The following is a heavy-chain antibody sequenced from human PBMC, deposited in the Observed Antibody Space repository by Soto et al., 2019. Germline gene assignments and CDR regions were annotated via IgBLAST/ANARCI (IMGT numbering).Heavy chain of an antibody. CDR3: ARHVRYCISSSCPLSYFHP. Sequence: QLQLQESGPGLVKASETLSLTCTVSGCSISSSSYYWGWIRQPPGKGLEWTGSMYYSGSTYYNPSLKVLVTISVYTDRYHCALKLSSVTAADTAVYYCARHVRYCISSSCPLSYFHPWGQGTMVSVSS. J-gene: IGHJ5*02. V-gene: IGHV4-39*01. D-gene: IGHD2-2*01. CDR1: GCSISSSSYY. CDR2: MYYSGST.